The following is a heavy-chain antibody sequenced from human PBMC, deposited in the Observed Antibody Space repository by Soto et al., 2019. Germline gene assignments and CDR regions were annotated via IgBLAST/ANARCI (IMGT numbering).Heavy chain of an antibody. CDR3: ARRSSSWYGVDY. J-gene: IGHJ4*02. CDR1: GGSVSSGSYY. V-gene: IGHV4-61*01. Sequence: SETLSLTCTVSGGSVSSGSYYWSWIRQPPGKGLEWIWYIYYSGSTNYNPSLKSRVTISVDTSKNQFSLKLSSVTAADTAVYYCARRSSSWYGVDYWGQGTLVTVSS. CDR2: IYYSGST. D-gene: IGHD6-13*01.